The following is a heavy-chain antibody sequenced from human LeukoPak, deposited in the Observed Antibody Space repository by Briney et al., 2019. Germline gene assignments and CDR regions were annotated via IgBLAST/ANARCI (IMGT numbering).Heavy chain of an antibody. J-gene: IGHJ4*02. D-gene: IGHD3-22*01. V-gene: IGHV4-39*01. CDR1: GGSISSSSYY. CDR3: ARPTYYYDSSGYIDY. Sequence: PSETLSLTCTVSGGSISSSSYYWGWIRQPPGKGLEWIGSIYYSGSTYYNPSLKRRVTISVDTSKNQFSLKLSSVTAADTAVYYCARPTYYYDSSGYIDYWGQGTLVTVSS. CDR2: IYYSGST.